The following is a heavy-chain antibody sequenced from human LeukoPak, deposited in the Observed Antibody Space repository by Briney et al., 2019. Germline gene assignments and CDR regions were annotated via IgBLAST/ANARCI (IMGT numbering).Heavy chain of an antibody. V-gene: IGHV1-18*01. Sequence: ASVRVSCKASGYIFTDYGITWVRQAPGQGLEWMGWISAYNGITNYAQKFQGRFTMTTDTSTTTAYMELRSLRSDDTAVYYCARGWGYYYYMDVWGKGTTVTVSS. CDR2: ISAYNGIT. CDR1: GYIFTDYG. J-gene: IGHJ6*03. CDR3: ARGWGYYYYMDV. D-gene: IGHD3-16*01.